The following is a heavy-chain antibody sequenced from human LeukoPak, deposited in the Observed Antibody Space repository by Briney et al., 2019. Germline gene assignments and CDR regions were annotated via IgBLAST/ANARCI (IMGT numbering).Heavy chain of an antibody. CDR3: AKEDYSSGAVQYYFDY. J-gene: IGHJ4*02. D-gene: IGHD6-19*01. Sequence: GGSLRLSCAASGFTFSSYSMNWVRQAPGKGLEWVSAISGSGGSTYYADSVKGRFTISRDNSKNTLYLQMNSLRAEDTAVYYCAKEDYSSGAVQYYFDYWGQGTLVTVSS. V-gene: IGHV3-23*01. CDR1: GFTFSSYS. CDR2: ISGSGGST.